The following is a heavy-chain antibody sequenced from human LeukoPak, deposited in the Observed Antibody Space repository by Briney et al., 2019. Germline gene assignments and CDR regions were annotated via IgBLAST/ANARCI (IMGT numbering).Heavy chain of an antibody. CDR3: AREILGSSGPHGDWFDP. Sequence: PSETLSLTCTVSGGSISSYYWGWIRQPPGKGLEWIGSIYYSGSTYYNPSLKSRVTISVDTSKNQFSLKLSSVTAADTAVYYCAREILGSSGPHGDWFDPWGQGTLVTVSS. CDR1: GGSISSYY. J-gene: IGHJ5*02. D-gene: IGHD3-22*01. CDR2: IYYSGST. V-gene: IGHV4-39*07.